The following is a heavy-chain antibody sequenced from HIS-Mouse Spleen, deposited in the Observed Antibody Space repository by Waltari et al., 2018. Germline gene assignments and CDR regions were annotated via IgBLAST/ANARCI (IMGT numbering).Heavy chain of an antibody. CDR1: GGSISSSSYY. D-gene: IGHD6-13*01. Sequence: QLQRQESGPGLVKPSETLSLTCPVSGGSISSSSYYWGWIRQPPGKGLEWIGSIYYSGSTYYNPSLKSRVTISVDTSKNQFSLKLSSVTAADTAVYYCAREIPYSSSWYDWYFDLWGRGTLVTVSS. V-gene: IGHV4-39*07. CDR2: IYYSGST. J-gene: IGHJ2*01. CDR3: AREIPYSSSWYDWYFDL.